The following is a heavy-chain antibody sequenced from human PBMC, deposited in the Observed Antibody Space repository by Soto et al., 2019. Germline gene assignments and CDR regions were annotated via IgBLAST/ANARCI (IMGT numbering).Heavy chain of an antibody. CDR1: GFTFNTFA. CDR2: IKQDGSEK. J-gene: IGHJ4*02. V-gene: IGHV3-7*03. CDR3: ATENDYVNY. Sequence: GGSLRLSCVTSGFTFNTFAMSWVRRAPGKGLEWVANIKQDGSEKYYVDSVKGRFTISRDNAKNSLYLQMNSLRAEDTAVYYCATENDYVNYWGQGTLVTVSS.